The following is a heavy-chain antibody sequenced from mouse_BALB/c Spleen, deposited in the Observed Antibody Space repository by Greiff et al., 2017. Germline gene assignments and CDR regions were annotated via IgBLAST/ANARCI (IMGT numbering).Heavy chain of an antibody. CDR1: GYSITSDYA. D-gene: IGHD1-1*01. CDR3: ARDYYGSSSYWYFDV. J-gene: IGHJ1*01. Sequence: EVQLQQSGPGLVKPSQSLSLTCTVTGYSITSDYAWNWLRQFPGNKLEWMGYISYSGSTSYNPSLKSRISITRDTSKNQFFLQLNSVTTEDTATYYCARDYYGSSSYWYFDVWGAGTTVTVSS. V-gene: IGHV3-2*02. CDR2: ISYSGST.